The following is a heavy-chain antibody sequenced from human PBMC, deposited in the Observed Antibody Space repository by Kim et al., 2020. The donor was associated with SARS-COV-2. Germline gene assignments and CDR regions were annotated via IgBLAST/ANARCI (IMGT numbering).Heavy chain of an antibody. CDR3: ARAGSVWSGYFYYYYGMDV. CDR1: GYTFTSYD. D-gene: IGHD3-3*01. V-gene: IGHV1-8*01. Sequence: ASVKVSCKASGYTFTSYDINWVRQATGQGLEWMGWMNPNSGNTGYAQKFQGRVTMTRNTSISTAYMELSSLRSEDTAVYYCARAGSVWSGYFYYYYGMDVWGQGTTVTVSS. J-gene: IGHJ6*02. CDR2: MNPNSGNT.